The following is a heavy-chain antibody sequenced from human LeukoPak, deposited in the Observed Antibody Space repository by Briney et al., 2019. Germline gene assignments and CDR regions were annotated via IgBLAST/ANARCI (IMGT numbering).Heavy chain of an antibody. J-gene: IGHJ4*02. V-gene: IGHV1-69*13. D-gene: IGHD3-22*01. CDR1: GGTFSSYA. CDR3: AREATYYYDSSGYYERYYFDY. Sequence: SVKVSCKASGGTFSSYAISWVRQAPGQGLEWMGGIIPIFGTANYAQKFQGRVTITADESTSTAYMELSSLRSEDTAVYYCAREATYYYDSSGYYERYYFDYWGQGTLVTVSS. CDR2: IIPIFGTA.